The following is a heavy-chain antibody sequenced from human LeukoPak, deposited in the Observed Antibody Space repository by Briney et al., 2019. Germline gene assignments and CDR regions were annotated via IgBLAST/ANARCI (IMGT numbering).Heavy chain of an antibody. J-gene: IGHJ5*02. CDR1: GFTFSSNG. CDR3: AKDGGYCSGGSCYGRNWFDP. Sequence: GGTLRLSCAASGFTFSSNGMTWVRQAPGKGLEWVAVISYDGSNKYYADSVKGRFTISRDNSKNTLYLQMNSLRAEDTAVYYCAKDGGYCSGGSCYGRNWFDPWGQGTLVTVSS. D-gene: IGHD2-15*01. V-gene: IGHV3-30*18. CDR2: ISYDGSNK.